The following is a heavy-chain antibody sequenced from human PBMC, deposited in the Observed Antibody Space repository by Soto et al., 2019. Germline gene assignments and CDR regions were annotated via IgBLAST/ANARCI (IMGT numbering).Heavy chain of an antibody. V-gene: IGHV6-1*01. J-gene: IGHJ3*02. D-gene: IGHD2-2*01. CDR2: TYYRSKWYN. CDR3: ARAFPPRYCSSTSCYLDARDAFDI. CDR1: GDSVSSNSAA. Sequence: QVQLQQSGPGLVKPSQTLSLTCAISGDSVSSNSAAWNWIRQSPSRGLEWLGRTYYRSKWYNDYAVSVKSRITINPDTSKNQFSLQLNSVTPEDTAVYYCARAFPPRYCSSTSCYLDARDAFDIWGQGTMVTVSS.